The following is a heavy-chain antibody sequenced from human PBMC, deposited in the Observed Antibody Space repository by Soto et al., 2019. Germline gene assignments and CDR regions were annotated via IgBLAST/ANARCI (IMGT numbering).Heavy chain of an antibody. J-gene: IGHJ6*03. CDR3: ARQGGRSWYQDYYMDV. V-gene: IGHV3-74*01. CDR1: GFSFSSYW. CDR2: INSDGSST. D-gene: IGHD6-13*01. Sequence: GGALSLSCAPSGFSFSSYWMHSVRPAPGKGLVWVSRINSDGSSTSYADSVKGRFTISRDNAKNTLYLQMNSLRAEDTAVYYCARQGGRSWYQDYYMDVWGKGTTVPVSS.